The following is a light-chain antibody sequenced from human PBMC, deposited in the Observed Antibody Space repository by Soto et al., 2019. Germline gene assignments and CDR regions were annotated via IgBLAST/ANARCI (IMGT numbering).Light chain of an antibody. CDR3: QRYGSSRPWT. CDR1: QSVSSSY. V-gene: IGKV3-20*01. CDR2: GAS. J-gene: IGKJ1*01. Sequence: EIVLTQSPGTLSLSPGEGATLSCRASQSVSSSYLAWYQQKPGQAPRLLIYGASSRATGIPDRFSGSGSGTDFTLTISRLEPADFAVYYCQRYGSSRPWTFGQGPKVDIK.